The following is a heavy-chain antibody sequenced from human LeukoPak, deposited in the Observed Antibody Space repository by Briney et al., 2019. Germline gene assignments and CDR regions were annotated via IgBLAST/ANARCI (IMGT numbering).Heavy chain of an antibody. V-gene: IGHV4-31*03. CDR3: ASYRNGWYFDL. J-gene: IGHJ2*01. Sequence: SETLSLTCTVSGGSISSGGYYWSWIRQHPGKGLEWIGYIYGSGSTYYNPALKSRFTISGDTSKNQFSLNLSSVTAADTAVYFCASYRNGWYFDLWGRGTQVTVSS. CDR1: GGSISSGGYY. D-gene: IGHD3-16*02. CDR2: IYGSGST.